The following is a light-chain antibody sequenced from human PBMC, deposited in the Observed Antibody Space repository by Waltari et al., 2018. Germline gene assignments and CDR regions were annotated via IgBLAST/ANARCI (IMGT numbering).Light chain of an antibody. CDR1: SNDVGGYNH. CDR3: CSYAGSYTVL. Sequence: QSALTQPRSVSGSPGQSVTFSCTGTSNDVGGYNHVSWYQQSPGKAPKPMIYDVFNRPSGVPHRFSGSKSGNTDSLTISGLQADDEADYYCCSYAGSYTVLFGGGTKLTVL. J-gene: IGLJ2*01. CDR2: DVF. V-gene: IGLV2-11*01.